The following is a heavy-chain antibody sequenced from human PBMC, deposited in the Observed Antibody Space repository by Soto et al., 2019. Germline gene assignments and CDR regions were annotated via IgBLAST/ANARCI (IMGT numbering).Heavy chain of an antibody. V-gene: IGHV3-11*01. CDR2: IRGRDGNI. J-gene: IGHJ6*03. Sequence: QVQLVESGGGLGKPGGSLRLSCAASGFTFSDSFMSWSRQTPGKGVEGLSYIRGRDGNIYYADSVRGRFTISRDNAKNSVYLQMNSLRAEDTAVYYCAGDQGPNYMAVWGKGTTVTVS. CDR3: AGDQGPNYMAV. CDR1: GFTFSDSF.